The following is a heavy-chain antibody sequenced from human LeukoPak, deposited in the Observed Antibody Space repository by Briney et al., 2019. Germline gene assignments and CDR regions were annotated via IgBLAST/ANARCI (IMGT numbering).Heavy chain of an antibody. Sequence: ASVKVSCKASGGTFSSYAISWVRQAPGQGLEWMGRIIPIFGTANYAQKFQGRVTITADESTSTAYMELSSLRSEDTAVYYCARGFRYCSSTSCPFDYWGQGTLVTVSS. CDR2: IIPIFGTA. V-gene: IGHV1-69*13. D-gene: IGHD2-2*01. CDR1: GGTFSSYA. J-gene: IGHJ4*02. CDR3: ARGFRYCSSTSCPFDY.